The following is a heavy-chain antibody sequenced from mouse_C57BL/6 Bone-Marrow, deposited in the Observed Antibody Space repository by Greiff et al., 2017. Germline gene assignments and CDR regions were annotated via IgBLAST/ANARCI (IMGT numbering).Heavy chain of an antibody. CDR2: IYPGSGST. Sequence: QVQLQQPGAELVKPGASVKMSCKASGYTFTSYWITWVKQRPGQGLEWIGDIYPGSGSTNSNEKFKSKATLAVDTSSRTAYMQLSSLTSEDSAVYDGARPYYSNYWYFDVWGTGTTVTVSS. CDR3: ARPYYSNYWYFDV. V-gene: IGHV1-55*01. CDR1: GYTFTSYW. D-gene: IGHD2-5*01. J-gene: IGHJ1*03.